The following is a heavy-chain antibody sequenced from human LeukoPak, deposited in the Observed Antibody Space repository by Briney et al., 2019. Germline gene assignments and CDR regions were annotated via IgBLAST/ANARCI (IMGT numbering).Heavy chain of an antibody. V-gene: IGHV3-48*03. CDR2: MSNSGRTI. D-gene: IGHD6-19*01. J-gene: IGHJ4*02. CDR1: GFTFSSFE. CDR3: ARDVGSGWFDY. Sequence: GGSLRLSCAASGFTFSSFEMNWVRQAPGKGLEWVSYMSNSGRTIYYADSVKGRFTISRDNAMNSLYLQMNSLRAEDTAVYYCARDVGSGWFDYWGQGTLVTVSS.